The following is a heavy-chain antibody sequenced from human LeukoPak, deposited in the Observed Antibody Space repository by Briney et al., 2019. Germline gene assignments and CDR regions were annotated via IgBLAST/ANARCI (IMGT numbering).Heavy chain of an antibody. CDR3: ARVGLNQLLYGFDY. J-gene: IGHJ4*02. CDR2: INTNTGNP. CDR1: GCALTRDS. D-gene: IGHD2-2*02. V-gene: IGHV7-4-1*02. Sequence: SVKISCNAAGCALTRDSVKLLGHAAGQRLEWMGWINTNTGNPTYAQGFTGRFVFSLDTSVSTAYQQISSLKAEDTDVYYCARVGLNQLLYGFDYWGQGTLVTVSS.